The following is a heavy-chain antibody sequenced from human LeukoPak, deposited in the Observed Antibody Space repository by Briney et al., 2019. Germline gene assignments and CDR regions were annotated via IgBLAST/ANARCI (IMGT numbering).Heavy chain of an antibody. V-gene: IGHV1-24*01. CDR1: GYTLTELS. CDR3: ATPSYCGGDCYWLQYFQH. CDR2: FDPEDGET. Sequence: GASVKVSCKVSGYTLTELSMHWVRQAPGKGLEWMGGFDPEDGETIYAQKFQGRVTMTEDTSTDTAYMELSSLRSEDTAVYYCATPSYCGGDCYWLQYFQHWGQGALVTVSS. J-gene: IGHJ1*01. D-gene: IGHD2-21*02.